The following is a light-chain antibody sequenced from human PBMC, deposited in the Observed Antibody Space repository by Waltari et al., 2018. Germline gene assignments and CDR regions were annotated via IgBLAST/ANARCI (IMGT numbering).Light chain of an antibody. J-gene: IGKJ2*01. V-gene: IGKV3-20*01. Sequence: EIVLTQSPGTLSLSPGERATLSCRASQSLDSTYLAWYQLKPGQAPRLLIYGASSRAAGIPERFSGSGSGTDFTLTISRLEPEDFAVYYCQQYNKSPYTFGQWTKLRIK. CDR2: GAS. CDR3: QQYNKSPYT. CDR1: QSLDSTY.